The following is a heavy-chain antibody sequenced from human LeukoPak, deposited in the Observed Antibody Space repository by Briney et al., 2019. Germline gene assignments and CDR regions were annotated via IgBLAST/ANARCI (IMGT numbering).Heavy chain of an antibody. CDR2: INHSGSI. D-gene: IGHD3-3*01. J-gene: IGHJ4*02. CDR3: ARPHSTFFDQDAAHYFDY. CDR1: GGAFSGYY. V-gene: IGHV4-34*01. Sequence: PTETLSLTCAVSGGAFSGYYWSWIRQPPGKWLEWIGEINHSGSINYNPSLKSRVTISVGTSKNQFSLKLSSVTAADTAVYYCARPHSTFFDQDAAHYFDYWGQGTLVTVSS.